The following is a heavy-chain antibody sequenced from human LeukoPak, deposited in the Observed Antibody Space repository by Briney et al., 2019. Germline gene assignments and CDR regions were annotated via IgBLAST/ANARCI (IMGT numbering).Heavy chain of an antibody. CDR1: GGSISSYY. CDR3: ARVRYYGSGSYPDY. V-gene: IGHV4-59*08. D-gene: IGHD3-10*01. J-gene: IGHJ4*02. CDR2: IYYSGST. Sequence: SETLPLTCTVSGGSISSYYWSWIRQPPGKGLEWIGYIYYSGSTNYNPSLKSRVTISVDTSKNQFSLKLSSVTAADTAVYYCARVRYYGSGSYPDYWGQGTLVTVSS.